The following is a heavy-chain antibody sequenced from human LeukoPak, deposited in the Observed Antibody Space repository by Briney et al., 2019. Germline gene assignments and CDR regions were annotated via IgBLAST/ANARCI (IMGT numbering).Heavy chain of an antibody. CDR3: ARAPRYSSSYAFNWFDP. J-gene: IGHJ5*02. V-gene: IGHV1-18*01. Sequence: RGASVKVSCKASGYTFTSYGISWVRQAPGQGLEWMGWISAYNGNTNYAQKLQGRVTMTTDTSTSTAYMELRSLRSDDTAVYYCARAPRYSSSYAFNWFDPWGQGTLVTVSS. D-gene: IGHD6-13*01. CDR2: ISAYNGNT. CDR1: GYTFTSYG.